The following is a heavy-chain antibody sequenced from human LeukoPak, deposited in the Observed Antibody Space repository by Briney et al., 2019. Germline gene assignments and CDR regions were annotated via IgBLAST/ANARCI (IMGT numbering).Heavy chain of an antibody. Sequence: PSQTLSLTCTVSGGSISSGSYYWSWLRQPAGKGLEWIGRIYTSGSTNYNPSLKTRVTISLDTSQNQFSLRLSSVTAADTAVYYCAGFYAEGYCSGGSCYGQYYFDYWGQGTLVTVSS. V-gene: IGHV4-61*02. CDR1: GGSISSGSYY. CDR3: AGFYAEGYCSGGSCYGQYYFDY. D-gene: IGHD2-15*01. CDR2: IYTSGST. J-gene: IGHJ4*02.